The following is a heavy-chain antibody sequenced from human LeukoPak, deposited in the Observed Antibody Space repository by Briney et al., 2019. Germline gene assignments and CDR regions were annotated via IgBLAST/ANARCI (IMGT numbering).Heavy chain of an antibody. D-gene: IGHD1-26*01. Sequence: ASVKVSCKASGYTFTGYYMRWVRQAPGQGLEWMGWINPNSGGTNYAQKFQGRVTMTRDTSISTAYMELSRLRSDDTAVYYCARGGGSYSFDAFDIWGQGTMVTVSS. CDR2: INPNSGGT. V-gene: IGHV1-2*02. J-gene: IGHJ3*02. CDR1: GYTFTGYY. CDR3: ARGGGSYSFDAFDI.